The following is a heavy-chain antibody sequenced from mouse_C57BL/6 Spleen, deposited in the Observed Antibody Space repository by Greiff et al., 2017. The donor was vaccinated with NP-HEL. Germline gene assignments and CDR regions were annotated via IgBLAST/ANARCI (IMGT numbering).Heavy chain of an antibody. V-gene: IGHV1-72*01. Sequence: QVQLQQPGAELVKPGASVKLSCKASGYTFTSYWMHWVKQRPGRGLEWIGRIDPNSGGTKYTEKFKNQATLTVDKPSSTAYMQLSSLTSEGSAVYYCARSRTRQGWYFDVWGTGTTVTVSS. J-gene: IGHJ1*03. CDR1: GYTFTSYW. CDR3: ARSRTRQGWYFDV. D-gene: IGHD6-1*01. CDR2: IDPNSGGT.